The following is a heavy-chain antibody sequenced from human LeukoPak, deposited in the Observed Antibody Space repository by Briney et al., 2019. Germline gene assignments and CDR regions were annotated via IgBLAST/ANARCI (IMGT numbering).Heavy chain of an antibody. CDR1: GFTFSSYA. CDR2: ISGSGGST. J-gene: IGHJ5*02. D-gene: IGHD3-10*01. Sequence: PGGSLRLSCAASGFTFSSYAMSWVRPAPGKGLEWVSAISGSGGSTYYADSVKGRFTISRDNSKNTLYLQMNSLRAEDTAVYYCAKDRAFTMVRGNWFDPWGQGTLVTVSS. CDR3: AKDRAFTMVRGNWFDP. V-gene: IGHV3-23*01.